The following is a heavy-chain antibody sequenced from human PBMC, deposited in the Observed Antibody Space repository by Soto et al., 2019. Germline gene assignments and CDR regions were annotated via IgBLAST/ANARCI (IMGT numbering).Heavy chain of an antibody. J-gene: IGHJ6*02. CDR3: AMSNGRDFYYYYYGMDV. D-gene: IGHD1-26*01. V-gene: IGHV1-69*01. CDR2: IIPIFGTA. Sequence: QVQLVQSGAEVKKPGSSVKVSCKASGGTFSSYAISWVRQAPGQGLEWMGGIIPIFGTANYAQKFQGRVTITADESTSTAYRELSSLRSEDTAVYYCAMSNGRDFYYYYYGMDVWGQGTTVTVSS. CDR1: GGTFSSYA.